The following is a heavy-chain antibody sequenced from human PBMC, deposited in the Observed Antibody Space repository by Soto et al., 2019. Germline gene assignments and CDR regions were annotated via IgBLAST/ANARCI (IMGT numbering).Heavy chain of an antibody. CDR1: GYTFTSYA. Sequence: QVQLVQSGAEEKKPGASVKVSCKASGYTFTSYAMHWVRQAPGQRLEWMGWINAGNGNTKYSQKFQGRVTITRDTSASTAYMELSSLRSEDTAVSYSARRTVVTHFDYWGQVTLATVSS. CDR3: ARRTVVTHFDY. D-gene: IGHD2-15*01. J-gene: IGHJ4*02. V-gene: IGHV1-3*05. CDR2: INAGNGNT.